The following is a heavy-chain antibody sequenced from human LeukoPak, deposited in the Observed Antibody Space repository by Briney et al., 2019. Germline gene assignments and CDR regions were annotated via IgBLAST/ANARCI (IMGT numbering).Heavy chain of an antibody. J-gene: IGHJ4*02. CDR2: INPNSGGT. V-gene: IGHV1-2*02. CDR1: GYTFTGYF. Sequence: AASVKVSCKASGYTFTGYFMHWVRQAPGQGLEWMGWINPNSGGTNYAQKFQGRVTMTRDTSISTAYMELSSLRSDDTAVYYCARGGIQLWFLVDYWGQGTLVTVPS. D-gene: IGHD5-18*01. CDR3: ARGGIQLWFLVDY.